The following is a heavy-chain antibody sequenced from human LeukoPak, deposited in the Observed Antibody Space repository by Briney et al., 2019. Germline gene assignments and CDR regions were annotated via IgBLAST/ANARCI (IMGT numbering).Heavy chain of an antibody. CDR1: VGTFSSYA. V-gene: IGHV1-69*13. CDR2: IMAIFGTA. Sequence: ASVKLSRNSSVGTFSSYAISWVRQAPGPAREGMGGIMAIFGTANYATKFQGRATITADESTNTAYMELSSLRSDDTAVYYCASGNGRAVAGQYYYGMDVWGKGTTVTVSS. D-gene: IGHD6-19*01. CDR3: ASGNGRAVAGQYYYGMDV. J-gene: IGHJ6*04.